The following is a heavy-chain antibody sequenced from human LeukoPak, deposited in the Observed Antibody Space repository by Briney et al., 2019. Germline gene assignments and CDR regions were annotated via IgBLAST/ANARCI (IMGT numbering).Heavy chain of an antibody. D-gene: IGHD6-19*01. J-gene: IGHJ4*02. CDR2: ISWNSGSI. Sequence: PGGFLRLSCAASGFTFDDYAMHWVRQAPGKGLEWVSGISWNSGSIAYADSVKGRFTISRDNAKNSLYLQVNSLRAEDTALYYCAKASGGWYAPSDCWGQGTLVTVSS. CDR1: GFTFDDYA. CDR3: AKASGGWYAPSDC. V-gene: IGHV3-9*01.